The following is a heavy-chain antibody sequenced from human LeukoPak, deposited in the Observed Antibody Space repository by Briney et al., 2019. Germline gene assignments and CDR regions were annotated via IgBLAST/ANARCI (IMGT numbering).Heavy chain of an antibody. V-gene: IGHV4-34*01. Sequence: SETLSLTCAVYGGSFSGYYWSWIRQPPGKGLEWIGEINRSGSTNYNPSLKSRVTISVDTSKNQFSLKLSSVTAADTAVYYCARGSPLGQNWFDPWGQGTLVTVSS. D-gene: IGHD3-10*01. CDR1: GGSFSGYY. J-gene: IGHJ5*02. CDR3: ARGSPLGQNWFDP. CDR2: INRSGST.